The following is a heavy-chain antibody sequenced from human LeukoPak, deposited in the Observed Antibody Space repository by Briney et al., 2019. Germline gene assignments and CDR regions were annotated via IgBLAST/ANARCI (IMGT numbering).Heavy chain of an antibody. J-gene: IGHJ6*03. D-gene: IGHD1-26*01. CDR3: ARDGGVGPTAPPDYYSYQNDV. CDR2: ISPYSGKT. Sequence: GASVKVSCRASGYTFISYGITWVRQAPGQGLEWMGWISPYSGKTNFQPKLQGRVTMTTDTSTSTAYMELRSLRSDDTAVYYCARDGGVGPTAPPDYYSYQNDVWGRGTTVTVSS. V-gene: IGHV1-18*01. CDR1: GYTFISYG.